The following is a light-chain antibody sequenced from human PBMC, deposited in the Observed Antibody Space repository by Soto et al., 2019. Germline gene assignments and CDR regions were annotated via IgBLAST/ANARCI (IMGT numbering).Light chain of an antibody. J-gene: IGKJ1*01. CDR2: GAS. CDR1: QSINSD. V-gene: IGKV3-15*01. CDR3: QQYNLWPPWT. Sequence: EIVMTQSPATLSVSPGERATLSCRASQSINSDLAWYQQKPGQAPRLLIYGASTRATDIPARFSGSGSGTEFTLTISNLQSEDSAVYYCQQYNLWPPWTFGQGTKVEIK.